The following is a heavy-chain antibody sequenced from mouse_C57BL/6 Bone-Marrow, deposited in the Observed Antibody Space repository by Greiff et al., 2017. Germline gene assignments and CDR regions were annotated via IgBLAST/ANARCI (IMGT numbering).Heavy chain of an antibody. J-gene: IGHJ2*01. CDR2: INPYNGGT. D-gene: IGHD2-3*01. CDR1: GYTFTDYY. CDR3: ARDGYYDY. Sequence: EVQLLESGPVLVKPGASVKMSCKASGYTFTDYYMNWVKQSHGKSLEWIGVINPYNGGTSYNQKFKGKATLTVDKSSSTAYMELNSLTSEDSAVYYCARDGYYDYWGQGTTLTVSS. V-gene: IGHV1-19*01.